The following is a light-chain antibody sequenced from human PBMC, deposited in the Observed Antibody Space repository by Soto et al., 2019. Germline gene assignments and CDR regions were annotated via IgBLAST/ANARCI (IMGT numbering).Light chain of an antibody. V-gene: IGLV2-11*01. CDR2: DVS. J-gene: IGLJ2*01. CDR3: CSNAGSYEV. CDR1: SSDVGGYNY. Sequence: QSVLTQPRSVSGSPGQSVTISCTGTSSDVGGYNYVSWYQQHPGKAPKGMIYDVSERPSGVPHRFSGSKSGNTASLTISGLQAEDEADYYCCSNAGSYEVFGGGTKLTVL.